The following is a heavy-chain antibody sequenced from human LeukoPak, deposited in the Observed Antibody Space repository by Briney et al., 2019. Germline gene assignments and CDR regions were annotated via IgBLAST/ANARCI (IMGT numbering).Heavy chain of an antibody. Sequence: PSETLSLTCNVSGASISTYYWSWIRQPPGKGLEWIGYIYYSGSTHYNPSLESRVTIATDTSKNRFSLKLSSVTAADTAVYYCASGPYPAAGTDHQFDYWGQGTLVTVSS. D-gene: IGHD6-13*01. V-gene: IGHV4-59*01. CDR2: IYYSGST. CDR1: GASISTYY. CDR3: ASGPYPAAGTDHQFDY. J-gene: IGHJ4*02.